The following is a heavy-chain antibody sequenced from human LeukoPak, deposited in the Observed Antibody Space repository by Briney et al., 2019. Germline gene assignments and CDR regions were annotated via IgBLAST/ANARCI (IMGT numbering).Heavy chain of an antibody. CDR3: TTVDRWELLNTDY. V-gene: IGHV3-15*01. CDR1: GFTFTNAW. Sequence: GGSLRLSCAASGFTFTNAWMSWVRQAPGKGLEWVGRIKRKTDGGTTDYAAPVKGRFTISRDDSKNTLYLQMNSLKTEDTAVYYCTTVDRWELLNTDYWGQGTLVTVSS. J-gene: IGHJ4*02. CDR2: IKRKTDGGTT. D-gene: IGHD1-26*01.